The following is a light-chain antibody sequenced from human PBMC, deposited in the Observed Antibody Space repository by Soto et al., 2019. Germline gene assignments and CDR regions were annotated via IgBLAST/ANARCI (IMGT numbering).Light chain of an antibody. V-gene: IGLV1-40*01. CDR2: GNI. CDR1: SSNIVAGYE. CDR3: QSYDSTLSGVV. J-gene: IGLJ3*02. Sequence: QAVVTQPTSVSGAPGQRVTISCTGSSSNIVAGYEVHWYQQLPGTAPRLLIYGNIYRPSGVPDRFSGSKSGTSVSLAITGLQAEDEADYHCQSYDSTLSGVVFGGGTQLTVL.